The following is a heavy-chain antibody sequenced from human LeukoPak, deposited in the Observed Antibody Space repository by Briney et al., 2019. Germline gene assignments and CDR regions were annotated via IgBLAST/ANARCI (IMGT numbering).Heavy chain of an antibody. J-gene: IGHJ4*02. Sequence: HPGGSLRLSCAASGFTFSHYGMTWVRQAPGKGLEWVSAISGSGGSTYYAGSVKGRFTISRDNAKNSLYLQMNSLRAEDTAVYYCALNRGSGWYFHYWGQGTLVTVSS. D-gene: IGHD6-19*01. V-gene: IGHV3-23*01. CDR3: ALNRGSGWYFHY. CDR2: ISGSGGST. CDR1: GFTFSHYG.